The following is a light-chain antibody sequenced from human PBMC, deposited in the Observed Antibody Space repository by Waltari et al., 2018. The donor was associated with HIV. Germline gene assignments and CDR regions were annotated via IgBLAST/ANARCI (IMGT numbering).Light chain of an antibody. CDR2: DDA. J-gene: IGLJ3*02. CDR3: QVWDGNSDHQV. V-gene: IGLV3-21*02. Sequence: SYVLTQPPSVSVAPGQTAMITCGGNNIGSKTVQWYQQKPGQAPILVIYDDADRPSGIPERFAGANSGNTATLTSSRGEAGDEADYFCQVWDGNSDHQVVGGGTKLTVL. CDR1: NIGSKT.